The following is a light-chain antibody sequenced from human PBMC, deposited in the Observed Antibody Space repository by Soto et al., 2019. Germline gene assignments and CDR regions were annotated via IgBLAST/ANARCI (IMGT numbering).Light chain of an antibody. CDR2: EVT. CDR3: SSYAGIYTYV. Sequence: QSVLTQPPSASGSPGQSVTISCTGSSSDVGGYDYVSWYQQHPGKAPQLLIYEVTKRPSGVPDRFSGSKSGNTASLTVSGLQAEDEADYYCSSYAGIYTYVFGTGTKV. J-gene: IGLJ1*01. CDR1: SSDVGGYDY. V-gene: IGLV2-8*01.